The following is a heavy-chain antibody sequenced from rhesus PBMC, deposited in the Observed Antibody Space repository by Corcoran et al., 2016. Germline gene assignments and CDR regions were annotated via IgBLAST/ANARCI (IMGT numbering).Heavy chain of an antibody. V-gene: IGHV4S9*01. D-gene: IGHD6-13*01. J-gene: IGHJ6*01. CDR3: ARGRGIASPDGLDS. CDR1: GGSISDYYH. Sequence: QVQLQESGPGLVTPSETLSLTCAVSGGSISDYYHCNWIRQPPGRGLEWIGNIYGKSASTYYNPYLKSRVTISKDTSKNQFFLKLSSVTAADTAVYYCARGRGIASPDGLDSWGQGVVVTVSS. CDR2: IYGKSAST.